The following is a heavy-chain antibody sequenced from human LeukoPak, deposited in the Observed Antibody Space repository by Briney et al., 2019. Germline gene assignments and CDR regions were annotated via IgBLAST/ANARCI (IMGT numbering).Heavy chain of an antibody. CDR1: GFSSNTFT. CDR2: IASNGGTK. D-gene: IGHD2-2*02. J-gene: IGHJ4*02. Sequence: GGSLRPSRAPPGFSSNTFTMRGVRQAPGRGLENVSGIASNGGTKYYADSVKGRFTISRDNFKNTVYLQMDSLSTQDMAVYYCAREYCTTNNCYNWGLGYWGQGTLVTVSS. V-gene: IGHV3-64*02. CDR3: AREYCTTNNCYNWGLGY.